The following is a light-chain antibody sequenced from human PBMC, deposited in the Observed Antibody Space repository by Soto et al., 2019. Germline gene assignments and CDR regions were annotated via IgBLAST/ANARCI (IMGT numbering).Light chain of an antibody. CDR2: XAS. CDR3: QQYGSSSWT. V-gene: IGKV3-20*01. CDR1: QSVSNF. J-gene: IGKJ1*01. Sequence: EIVLTQSPVTLSLSPGERATLSCRASQSVSNFLAWYQQKPGQAXRLXXXXASSRATGIPDRFSGSGSGTDFTLTISRLEPEDFAVYYCQQYGSSSWTFGQGTKVDIK.